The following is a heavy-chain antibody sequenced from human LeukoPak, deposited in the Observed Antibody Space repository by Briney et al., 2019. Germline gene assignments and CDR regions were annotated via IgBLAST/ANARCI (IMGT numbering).Heavy chain of an antibody. V-gene: IGHV1-69*13. D-gene: IGHD3-10*02. CDR3: ARAGRKSRGVDLVRKKETGYYYYMDV. CDR1: GGTFSNYT. J-gene: IGHJ6*03. Sequence: SVKVSCKASGGTFSNYTISWVRQAPKQGLEWMGGILPIFGTANYAQRFQGRVTITADESTSTAYMELRSLRSEDTAVYYCARAGRKSRGVDLVRKKETGYYYYMDVWGKGTTVTVSS. CDR2: ILPIFGTA.